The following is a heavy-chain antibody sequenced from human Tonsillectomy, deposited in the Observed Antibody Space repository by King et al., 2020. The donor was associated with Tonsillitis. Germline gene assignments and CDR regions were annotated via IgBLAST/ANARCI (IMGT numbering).Heavy chain of an antibody. CDR1: GGSFSGYY. J-gene: IGHJ4*02. V-gene: IGHV4-34*01. D-gene: IGHD6-19*01. CDR2: INHSGST. Sequence: VQLQQWGAGLLKPSETLSLTCAVYGGSFSGYYWSWIRQPPGKGLEWIGEINHSGSTNYNPSLKSRVTITVDTSKNQFSLKLSSVTAADTAVYYCARSLSYSSGWYCYWGQGTLVTVSS. CDR3: ARSLSYSSGWYCY.